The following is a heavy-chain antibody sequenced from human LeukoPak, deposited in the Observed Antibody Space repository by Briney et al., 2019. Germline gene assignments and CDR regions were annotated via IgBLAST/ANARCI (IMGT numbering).Heavy chain of an antibody. Sequence: GASVKDSCKASGYTFTSYGISWVRQAPGQGLEWMGWISAYNGNTNYAQKLQGRVTMTTDTSTSTAYMELRSLRSDDTAVYYCARDRRPYIVVVPADAFDIWGQGTMVTVSS. CDR2: ISAYNGNT. J-gene: IGHJ3*02. V-gene: IGHV1-18*01. D-gene: IGHD2-2*01. CDR3: ARDRRPYIVVVPADAFDI. CDR1: GYTFTSYG.